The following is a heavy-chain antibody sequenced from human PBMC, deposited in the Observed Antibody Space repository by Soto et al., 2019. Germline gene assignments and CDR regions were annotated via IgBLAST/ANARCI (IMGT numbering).Heavy chain of an antibody. V-gene: IGHV1-69*01. CDR3: ARLRYCSGGSCPFPNWYFDL. CDR1: GGTFSSYA. Sequence: QVQLVQSGAEVKKPGSSVKVSCKASGGTFSSYAISWVRQAPGQGLEWMGGIIPIFGTANYAQKFQGRVTITAGEYTSTAYMKLSILRSDDTVVYYCARLRYCSGGSCPFPNWYFDLWGRGTLVTVSS. J-gene: IGHJ2*01. D-gene: IGHD2-15*01. CDR2: IIPIFGTA.